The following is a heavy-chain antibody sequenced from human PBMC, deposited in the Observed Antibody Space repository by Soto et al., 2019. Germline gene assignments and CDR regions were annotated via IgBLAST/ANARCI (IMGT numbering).Heavy chain of an antibody. CDR3: AREGIAVALGYYGMDV. Sequence: GGSLGLSCAASGFTFSIYWMHWFRQAPGKGLVWVSRINSDGSSTSYADSVKGRFTISRDNAKNTLYLQMNSLRAEDTAVYYCAREGIAVALGYYGMDVWGKGTTVTVSS. CDR1: GFTFSIYW. V-gene: IGHV3-74*01. CDR2: INSDGSST. D-gene: IGHD6-19*01. J-gene: IGHJ6*04.